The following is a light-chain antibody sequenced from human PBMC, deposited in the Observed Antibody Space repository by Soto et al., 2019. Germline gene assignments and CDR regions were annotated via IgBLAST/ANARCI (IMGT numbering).Light chain of an antibody. J-gene: IGKJ1*01. CDR3: HQYNNGSPRT. V-gene: IGKV3-15*01. CDR1: QSVSSN. CDR2: GAS. Sequence: EIVMTQSPATLSVSPGERATLSCRASQSVSSNLAWYQQKPGQAPRLLIYGASTRATGIPARFSGSGSGTEFTPIIISLQSADDAVYYCHQYNNGSPRTFGQGTKVAIK.